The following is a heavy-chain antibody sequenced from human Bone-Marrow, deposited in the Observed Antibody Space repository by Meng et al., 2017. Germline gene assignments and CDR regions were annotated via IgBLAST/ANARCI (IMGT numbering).Heavy chain of an antibody. CDR2: INHSGST. J-gene: IGHJ4*02. CDR3: ARDCSSSSCSLDY. D-gene: IGHD2-2*01. V-gene: IGHV4-34*01. Sequence: QVQLQQWGAGLLKPSETLSLTCAVSVGSFSGYYWSWIRQPPGKGLEWIGEINHSGSTNYTPSLKSRVTMSVDTSKNQFSLKLSSVTAADTAVYYCARDCSSSSCSLDYWGQGTLVTVSS. CDR1: VGSFSGYY.